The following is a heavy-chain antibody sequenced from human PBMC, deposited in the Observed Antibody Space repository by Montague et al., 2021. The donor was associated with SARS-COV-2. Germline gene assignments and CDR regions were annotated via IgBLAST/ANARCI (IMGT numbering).Heavy chain of an antibody. Sequence: SETLSLTCTVSGASITSSDHYWGWIRQPGGKGLEWIGSIYYTGXXXYTXXXTXRLTISVDTSRYQFSLELTSVTAADTAIYYCARAGGFDNSGYVGRLRTYYFDYWGQGLLVTVSS. CDR3: ARAGGFDNSGYVGRLRTYYFDY. J-gene: IGHJ4*02. V-gene: IGHV4-39*07. CDR1: GASITSSDHY. CDR2: IYYTGXX. D-gene: IGHD3-22*01.